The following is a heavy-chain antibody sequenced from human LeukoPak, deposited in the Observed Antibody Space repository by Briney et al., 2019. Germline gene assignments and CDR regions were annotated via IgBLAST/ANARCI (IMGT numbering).Heavy chain of an antibody. D-gene: IGHD6-13*01. CDR3: ARGQDSSSWYRWFDP. Sequence: ASVKVSCKASGYTFTSYDINWVRQATGQGLEWMGWMNPNSGNTGYAQKFQGRVTMTRNTSISTAYMELSSLRSEDTAVYYCARGQDSSSWYRWFDPWGQGTLVTASS. V-gene: IGHV1-8*01. CDR2: MNPNSGNT. CDR1: GYTFTSYD. J-gene: IGHJ5*02.